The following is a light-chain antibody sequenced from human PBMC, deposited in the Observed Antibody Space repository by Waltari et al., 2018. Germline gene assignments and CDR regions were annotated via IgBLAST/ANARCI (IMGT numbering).Light chain of an antibody. J-gene: IGKJ2*01. Sequence: DIVMTQSPGPLSVSPGESATLSCRASQSIGSSLVWFQQKPGQGPRLLIYGASTRATDIPARFSGSGSGKDFTLTIHGLQSEDFAFYYCQQYNEWPHTFGQGTKLEI. CDR2: GAS. CDR3: QQYNEWPHT. CDR1: QSIGSS. V-gene: IGKV3-15*01.